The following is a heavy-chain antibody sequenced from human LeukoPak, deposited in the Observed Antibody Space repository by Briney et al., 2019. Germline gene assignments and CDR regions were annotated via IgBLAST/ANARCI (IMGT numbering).Heavy chain of an antibody. CDR1: GFTFSSCW. V-gene: IGHV3-33*06. D-gene: IGHD3-22*01. CDR3: AKDYYDSRGYDAFDI. J-gene: IGHJ3*02. Sequence: GGSLRLSCAASGFTFSSCWMSWVRQAPGKGLEWVAVIWYDGSNKYYADSVKGRFTISRDNSKNTLYLQMNSLRAEDTAVYYCAKDYYDSRGYDAFDIWGQGTMVTVSS. CDR2: IWYDGSNK.